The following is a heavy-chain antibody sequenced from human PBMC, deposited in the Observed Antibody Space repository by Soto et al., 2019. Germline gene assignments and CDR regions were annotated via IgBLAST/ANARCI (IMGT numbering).Heavy chain of an antibody. CDR1: GFTFSSYG. CDR2: ISYDGSNK. Sequence: GGSLRLSCAASGFTFSSYGMHWVRQAPGKGLEWVAVISYDGSNKYYADSVKGRFTISRDNSKNTLYLQMNSLRAEDTAVYYCAKADRYGSGKYWGQGTLVTVSS. V-gene: IGHV3-30*18. J-gene: IGHJ4*02. CDR3: AKADRYGSGKY. D-gene: IGHD3-10*01.